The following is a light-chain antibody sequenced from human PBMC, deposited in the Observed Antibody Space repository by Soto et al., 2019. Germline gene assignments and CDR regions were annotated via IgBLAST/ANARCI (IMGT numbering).Light chain of an antibody. Sequence: TQLTQSPSSLSASVGDRVTITCRASQDISTYLAWYQQKPGRAPTLLIYAASTLHSGVPSRFSGSGSGTDFTLTISSLQPVDFATYFCQQLNSYPLTVGQGTRLEI. CDR2: AAS. J-gene: IGKJ5*01. V-gene: IGKV1-9*01. CDR3: QQLNSYPLT. CDR1: QDISTY.